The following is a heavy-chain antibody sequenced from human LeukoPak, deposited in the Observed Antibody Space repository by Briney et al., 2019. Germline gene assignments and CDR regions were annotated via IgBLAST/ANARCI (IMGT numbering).Heavy chain of an antibody. CDR3: AKRSDYGGNWNYFDY. CDR1: GFTFSSYW. CDR2: TSTSGGST. J-gene: IGHJ4*02. Sequence: GGSLRLSCAASGFTFSSYWMHWVRQAPGKGLEWVSATSTSGGSTYYADSVKGRFTISRDNSKNTLYLQMNSLGAEDTAVYYCAKRSDYGGNWNYFDYWGQGTLVTVSS. D-gene: IGHD4-23*01. V-gene: IGHV3-23*01.